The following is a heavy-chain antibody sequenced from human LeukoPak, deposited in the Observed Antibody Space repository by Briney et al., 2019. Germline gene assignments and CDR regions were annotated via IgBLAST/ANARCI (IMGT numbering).Heavy chain of an antibody. V-gene: IGHV1-24*01. CDR3: ARGRRGITILHYYMDV. D-gene: IGHD3-3*01. CDR1: GYTLTELS. J-gene: IGHJ6*03. CDR2: FDPEDGET. Sequence: ASVKVSCKVSGYTLTELSMHWVRQAPGKGLEWMGGFDPEDGETIYAQKFQGRVTITADKSTSTAYMELSSLRSEDTAVYYCARGRRGITILHYYMDVWGKGTTVTVSS.